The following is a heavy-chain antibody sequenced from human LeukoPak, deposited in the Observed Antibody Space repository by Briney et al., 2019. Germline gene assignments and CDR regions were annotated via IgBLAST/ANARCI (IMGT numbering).Heavy chain of an antibody. V-gene: IGHV4-59*08. Sequence: PSETLSLTCAVYGGSFSGYYWSWIRQPPGKGLEWIGYIYYSGSTNYNPSLKSRVTISVDTSKNQFSLKLSSVTAADTAVYYCARLGSGLDYWGQGTLVTVSS. CDR3: ARLGSGLDY. J-gene: IGHJ4*02. CDR1: GGSFSGYY. D-gene: IGHD6-19*01. CDR2: IYYSGST.